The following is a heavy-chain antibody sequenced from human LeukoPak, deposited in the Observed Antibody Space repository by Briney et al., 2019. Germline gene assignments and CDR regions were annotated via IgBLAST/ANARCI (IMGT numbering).Heavy chain of an antibody. D-gene: IGHD5-24*01. J-gene: IGHJ4*02. CDR1: GGSISSFF. V-gene: IGHV4-59*08. CDR2: IYYSGIT. Sequence: SETLSLTCTVSGGSISSFFWSWIRQPPGKGLEWIGYIYYSGITKYNPSLKSRVTISVDTSENQFSLKLSSVAAADTAVYYCARIFARDGYNYFDYWGQGTQVTVSS. CDR3: ARIFARDGYNYFDY.